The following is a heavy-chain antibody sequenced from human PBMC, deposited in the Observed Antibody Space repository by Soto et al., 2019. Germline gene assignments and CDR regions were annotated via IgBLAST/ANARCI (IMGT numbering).Heavy chain of an antibody. D-gene: IGHD2-8*01. CDR3: ARGTKYYYKGIDF. V-gene: IGHV4-59*01. CDR1: DDSTNNYN. Sequence: AETLSPTYTAADDSTNNYNCTWLRHPPGKGVERIGYIYDSGSTSYNPTLNSRLTITEDTSNNQFSLRLSSVTSADTAVYYCARGTKYYYKGIDFWGQGTTVTVSS. J-gene: IGHJ6*02. CDR2: IYDSGST.